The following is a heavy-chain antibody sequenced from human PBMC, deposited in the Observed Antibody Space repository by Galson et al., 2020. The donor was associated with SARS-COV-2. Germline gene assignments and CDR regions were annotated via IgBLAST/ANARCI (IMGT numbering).Heavy chain of an antibody. CDR3: ARHVSSRGIVVVQDPFDP. J-gene: IGHJ5*02. CDR1: GGSISSSSYY. V-gene: IGHV4-39*01. D-gene: IGHD2-2*01. CDR2: IYYSGST. Sequence: SETLSLTCTVSGGSISSSSYYWGWIRQPPGKGLEWIGSIYYSGSTYYNPSLKSRVTISVDTSKNQFSLKLSSVTAADTAVYYCARHVSSRGIVVVQDPFDPWGQGTLVTVSS.